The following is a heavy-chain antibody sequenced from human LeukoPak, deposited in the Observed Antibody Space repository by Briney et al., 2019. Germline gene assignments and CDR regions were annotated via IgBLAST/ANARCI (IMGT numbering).Heavy chain of an antibody. V-gene: IGHV4-59*01. CDR2: FYYSGST. D-gene: IGHD3-10*01. CDR1: GGSFSGYY. J-gene: IGHJ3*02. Sequence: SETLSLTCAVYGGSFSGYYWSWIRQPPGKGLEWIGYFYYSGSTNYNPSLKSRVTISVDTSKNQFSLKLSSVTAADTAVYYCARANVNYFGLPDAFDIWGQGTMVTVSS. CDR3: ARANVNYFGLPDAFDI.